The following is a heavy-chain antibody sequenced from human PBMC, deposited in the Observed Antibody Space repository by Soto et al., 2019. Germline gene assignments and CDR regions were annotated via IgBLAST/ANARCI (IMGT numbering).Heavy chain of an antibody. CDR2: IGTAGDT. Sequence: EVQLVESGGGLVQPGGSLRLCCAASGFTFSSYDMHWVRQATGKGLEWVSAIGTAGDTYYPGSVKGRFTISRENAKNSLYLQMNSLRAGDTAVYYCARGDWDSSSFFDYWGQGTLVTVSS. D-gene: IGHD6-6*01. CDR1: GFTFSSYD. J-gene: IGHJ4*02. V-gene: IGHV3-13*01. CDR3: ARGDWDSSSFFDY.